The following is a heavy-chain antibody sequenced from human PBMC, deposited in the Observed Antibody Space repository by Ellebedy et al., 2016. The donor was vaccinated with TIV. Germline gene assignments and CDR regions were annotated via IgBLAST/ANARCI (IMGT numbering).Heavy chain of an antibody. CDR2: ISAYNGNT. V-gene: IGHV1-18*01. CDR1: GYTFSSNG. Sequence: ASVKVSCKASGYTFSSNGISWVRQAPGQGLEWMGWISAYNGNTNYAQKLQGRVTMTTDTSTSTDYMELRSLRSDDTAVYYCARAGFWSGYQVRPPYYYYYGMDVWGQGTTVTVSS. CDR3: ARAGFWSGYQVRPPYYYYYGMDV. J-gene: IGHJ6*02. D-gene: IGHD3-3*01.